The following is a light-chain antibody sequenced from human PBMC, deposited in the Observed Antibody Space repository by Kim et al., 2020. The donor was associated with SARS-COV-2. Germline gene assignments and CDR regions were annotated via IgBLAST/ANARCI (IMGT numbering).Light chain of an antibody. CDR2: SAS. V-gene: IGKV1-39*01. Sequence: DIQMTQSPSTLSASIGDRVTITCRASQTINTYLNWYQQRPGKAPKLLIYSASRLQSGVPSRFSGSGSGTDFTLTISSLQVEDFATYYCQQSISHVSLTFGGGTKVDIK. CDR3: QQSISHVSLT. CDR1: QTINTY. J-gene: IGKJ4*02.